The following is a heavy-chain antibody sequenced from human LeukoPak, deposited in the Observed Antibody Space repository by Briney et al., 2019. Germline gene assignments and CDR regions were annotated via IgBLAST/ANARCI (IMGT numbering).Heavy chain of an antibody. CDR2: ISSSGST. V-gene: IGHV4-4*07. CDR1: GGAVNSYY. Sequence: SETLSLTCTVSGGAVNSYYWSWIRQPAGKGLEWIGRISSSGSTNYNPSLKSRVTISVDTSKNQFSLKLSSVTAADTAVYYCARGMAAAGTDAFDIWGQGTMVTVSS. D-gene: IGHD6-13*01. J-gene: IGHJ3*02. CDR3: ARGMAAAGTDAFDI.